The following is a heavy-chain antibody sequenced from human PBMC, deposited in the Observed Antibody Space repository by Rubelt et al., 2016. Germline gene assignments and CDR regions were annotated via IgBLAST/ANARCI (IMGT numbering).Heavy chain of an antibody. CDR1: GFTFSSSA. Sequence: RLSCAASGFTFSSSAMNWVRQAPGKGLEWVANIKPDGSKSFYVDSVKGRFTISRDNSKNTVYLQMISLRAEDTAMYYCAKVAIGARPGRYYFDDWGQGTLVTVSS. J-gene: IGHJ4*02. CDR2: IKPDGSKS. D-gene: IGHD6-6*01. CDR3: AKVAIGARPGRYYFDD. V-gene: IGHV3-7*03.